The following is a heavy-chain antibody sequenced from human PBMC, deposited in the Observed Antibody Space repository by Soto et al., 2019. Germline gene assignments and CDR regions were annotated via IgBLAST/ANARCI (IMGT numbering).Heavy chain of an antibody. Sequence: GGSLRLSCAASGFTFSIYAMSWVRQAPGKGLEWVSAISGSGGSTYYADSVKGRFTISRDNSKNTLYLQMNSLRAEDTAVYYCAKGGYCSGSSCPAYFDYWGQGTLVTVSS. D-gene: IGHD2-15*01. CDR1: GFTFSIYA. V-gene: IGHV3-23*01. CDR2: ISGSGGST. CDR3: AKGGYCSGSSCPAYFDY. J-gene: IGHJ4*02.